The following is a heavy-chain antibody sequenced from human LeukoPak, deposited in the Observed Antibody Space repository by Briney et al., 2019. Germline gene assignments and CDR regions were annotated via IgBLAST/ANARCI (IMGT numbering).Heavy chain of an antibody. D-gene: IGHD2-2*01. J-gene: IGHJ4*02. CDR3: ARRLVTAGITDFFDS. V-gene: IGHV3-23*01. CDR2: ISPAGDST. Sequence: GGSLRLSCTASGFTFSDYSMSWVRQAPGAGLEWVSAISPAGDSTTDADSVKGRFTISRDNSKSTLYLQMNSLTAEDTALYYCARRLVTAGITDFFDSWGQGTLVSVSS. CDR1: GFTFSDYS.